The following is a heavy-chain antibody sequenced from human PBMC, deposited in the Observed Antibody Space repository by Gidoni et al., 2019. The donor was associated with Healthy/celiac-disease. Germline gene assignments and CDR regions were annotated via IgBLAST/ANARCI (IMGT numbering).Heavy chain of an antibody. D-gene: IGHD3-16*01. CDR2: IYYSGST. J-gene: IGHJ4*02. Sequence: QVQLQESGPALVKPSETLSLTCTVSGGSISSYYWSWIRQPPGKGLEWIGYIYYSGSTNYNPSLKSRVTISVDTSKNQFSLKLSSVTAADTAVYYCARGGLRLGELYGVWGQGTLVTVSS. CDR1: GGSISSYY. CDR3: ARGGLRLGELYGV. V-gene: IGHV4-59*01.